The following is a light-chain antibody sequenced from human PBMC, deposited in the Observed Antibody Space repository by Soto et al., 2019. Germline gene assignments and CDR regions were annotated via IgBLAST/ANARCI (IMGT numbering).Light chain of an antibody. J-gene: IGLJ1*01. V-gene: IGLV2-23*01. CDR2: EGT. CDR1: SSDVGTYNL. Sequence: QSALTQPASVSGSPGQSITISCTGTSSDVGTYNLVSWYQHHPGKSPKLILYEGTKRPSGVSNRFSGSTSGNTASLTISGIQADDQTDYYCCSYAGYNTYVFGTGTKVTVL. CDR3: CSYAGYNTYV.